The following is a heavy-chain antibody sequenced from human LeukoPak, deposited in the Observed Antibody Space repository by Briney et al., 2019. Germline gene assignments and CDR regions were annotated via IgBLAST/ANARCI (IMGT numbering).Heavy chain of an antibody. Sequence: HAGGSLRLSCVASGVTLSNYAMSWARQAPGEGLEWVSGISSSGSGGNTYYADSVKGRFTISRDSSRNTLFLHMNTLRAEDTAIYYCAKDRTVGASYWYFDLWGRGTLVTVSS. CDR3: AKDRTVGASYWYFDL. J-gene: IGHJ2*01. D-gene: IGHD1-26*01. CDR1: GVTLSNYA. CDR2: ISSSGSGGNT. V-gene: IGHV3-23*01.